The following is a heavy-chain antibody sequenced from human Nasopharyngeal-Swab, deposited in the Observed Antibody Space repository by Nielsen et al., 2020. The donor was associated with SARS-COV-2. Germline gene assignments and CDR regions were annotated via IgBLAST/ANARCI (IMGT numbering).Heavy chain of an antibody. V-gene: IGHV3-66*04. J-gene: IGHJ5*02. CDR2: IYSGGGT. Sequence: GESLKISCAASGFTVSSNYMSWVRQAPGKGLEWVSVIYSGGGTRYADSVRGRFTISRDNSKNTLYLQMNSLRAEDTAVYYCAGPEYDPWGQGTLVTVSS. CDR1: GFTVSSNY. CDR3: AGPEYDP. D-gene: IGHD2/OR15-2a*01.